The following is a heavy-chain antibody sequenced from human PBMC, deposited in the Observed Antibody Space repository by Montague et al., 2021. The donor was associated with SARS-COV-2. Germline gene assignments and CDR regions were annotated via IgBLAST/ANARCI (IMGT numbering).Heavy chain of an antibody. CDR3: SRVASELPY. V-gene: IGHV4-59*01. Sequence: TNYNPSLKSRVTIPVDTSKNQFSLKLNSVTAAYTAVYYCSRVASELPYWGQGALVTVSA. J-gene: IGHJ4*02. CDR2: T. D-gene: IGHD3-10*01.